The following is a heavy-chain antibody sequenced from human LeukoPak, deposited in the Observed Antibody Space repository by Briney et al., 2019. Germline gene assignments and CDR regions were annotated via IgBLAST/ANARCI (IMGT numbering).Heavy chain of an antibody. V-gene: IGHV3-7*01. D-gene: IGHD6-19*01. CDR1: GFNFKSYW. CDR3: AKDSRSGWYGGNFQQ. Sequence: GGSLRLSCAASGFNFKSYWMSWLRQAPGKGLEWVADIKEDGEKQYYVDSVKGRFTISRDNSKNTLYLQMNSLRAEDTAVYYCAKDSRSGWYGGNFQQWGQGTLVTVSS. J-gene: IGHJ1*01. CDR2: IKEDGEKQ.